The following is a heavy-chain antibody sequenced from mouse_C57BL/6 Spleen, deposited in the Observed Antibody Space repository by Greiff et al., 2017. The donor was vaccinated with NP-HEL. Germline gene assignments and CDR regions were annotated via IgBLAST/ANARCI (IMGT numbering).Heavy chain of an antibody. J-gene: IGHJ4*01. CDR3: AREGGLGAMDY. D-gene: IGHD2-4*01. Sequence: EVQLVESGPGMVKPSQSLSLTCTVTGYSITSGYDWHWIRHFPGNKLEWMGYISYSGSTNYNPSLKSRISITHDTSKNHFFLKLNSVTTEDTATYYCAREGGLGAMDYWGQGTSVTVSS. CDR1: GYSITSGYD. V-gene: IGHV3-1*01. CDR2: ISYSGST.